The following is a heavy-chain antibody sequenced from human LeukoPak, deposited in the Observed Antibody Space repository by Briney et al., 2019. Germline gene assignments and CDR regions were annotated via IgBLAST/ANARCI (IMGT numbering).Heavy chain of an antibody. Sequence: GGSLRLSCVASGFSFSGYWMSWVRQAPGKGLEWVSAISGSGGSTYYADSVKGRFTISRDNSKNTLYLQMNSLRAEDTAVYYCAKDSTYYYDSSGYSFDYWGQGTLVTVSS. D-gene: IGHD3-22*01. CDR1: GFSFSGYW. CDR3: AKDSTYYYDSSGYSFDY. J-gene: IGHJ4*02. V-gene: IGHV3-23*01. CDR2: ISGSGGST.